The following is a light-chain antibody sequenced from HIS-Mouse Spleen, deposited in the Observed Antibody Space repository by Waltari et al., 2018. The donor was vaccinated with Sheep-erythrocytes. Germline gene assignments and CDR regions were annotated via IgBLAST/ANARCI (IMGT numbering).Light chain of an antibody. V-gene: IGLV2-8*01. Sequence: QSALPHPPSASGSPGPSVTIPCTGTSSDVGGYNYVSWYQQHPGKAPKLMIYEVSKRPSGVPDRFSGSKSGNTASLTVSGLQAEDEADYYCSSYAGSNNWVFGGGTKLTVL. CDR3: SSYAGSNNWV. CDR2: EVS. J-gene: IGLJ3*02. CDR1: SSDVGGYNY.